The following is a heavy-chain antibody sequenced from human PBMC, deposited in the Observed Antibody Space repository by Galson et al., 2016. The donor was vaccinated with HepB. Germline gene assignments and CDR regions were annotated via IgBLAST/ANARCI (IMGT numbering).Heavy chain of an antibody. CDR1: GMTFSDYY. CDR3: ANDQKPRGFDY. Sequence: SLRLSCAASGMTFSDYYMSWIRQPPGRGLEWVAYISSASATISYADSVRGRFTISRDNRRSLLFVEMNSLRAEDPALYYCANDQKPRGFDYWGQGTLVTVSS. V-gene: IGHV3-11*01. CDR2: ISSASATI. D-gene: IGHD3-10*01. J-gene: IGHJ4*02.